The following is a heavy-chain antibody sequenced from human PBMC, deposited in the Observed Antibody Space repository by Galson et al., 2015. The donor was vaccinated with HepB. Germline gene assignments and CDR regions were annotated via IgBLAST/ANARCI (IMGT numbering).Heavy chain of an antibody. CDR3: ARGNNPEY. CDR1: GFDCSRHW. D-gene: IGHD1/OR15-1a*01. J-gene: IGHJ4*02. Sequence: SLRLSCASSGFDCSRHWMTWVRQAPGKGLEWVANTNPDGSEEYYLDPVRGRFTISRDNAKNSLYLQMNGLRAEDTALYYCARGNNPEYWGQGTLVTVSS. CDR2: TNPDGSEE. V-gene: IGHV3-7*01.